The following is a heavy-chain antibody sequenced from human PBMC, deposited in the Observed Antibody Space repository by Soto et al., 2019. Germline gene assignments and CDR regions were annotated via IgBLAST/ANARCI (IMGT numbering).Heavy chain of an antibody. CDR2: MNPNNGNT. D-gene: IGHD3-10*01. Sequence: GASVKVSCKASGYTFTCYDISWVRQATGQGLEWMGWMNPNNGNTDYAPKFQGRVTMTMNTSIGTAYMELSSLRSEDTAVYYCARSPMNYYALGSYSYFRHWGQGTLVTVSS. CDR1: GYTFTCYD. V-gene: IGHV1-8*01. J-gene: IGHJ1*01. CDR3: ARSPMNYYALGSYSYFRH.